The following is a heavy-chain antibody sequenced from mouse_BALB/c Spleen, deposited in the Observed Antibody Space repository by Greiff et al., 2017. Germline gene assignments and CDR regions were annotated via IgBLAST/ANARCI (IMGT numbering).Heavy chain of an antibody. CDR3: ARGWLRRDYAMDY. Sequence: VQLQQSGPGLVAPSQSLSITCTVSGFSLTSYGVHWVRQPPGKGLEWLGVIWAGGSTNYNSALMSRLSISKDNSKSQVFLKMNSLQTDDTAMYYCARGWLRRDYAMDYWGQGTSVTVSS. CDR2: IWAGGST. V-gene: IGHV2-9*02. CDR1: GFSLTSYG. J-gene: IGHJ4*01. D-gene: IGHD2-2*01.